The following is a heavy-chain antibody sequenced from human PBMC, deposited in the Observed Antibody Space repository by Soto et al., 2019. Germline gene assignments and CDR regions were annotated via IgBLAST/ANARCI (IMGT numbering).Heavy chain of an antibody. CDR2: ISGGSSTI. Sequence: PGGSLRLSCAASGFTFSSYSMDWVRQAPGKGQEWVSYISGGSSTIYYADALKGRFTISRDNAKNSLFLQMNSLRAEDTAAYYCARDRASGSSSRAFDLWGQGTMVTVSS. J-gene: IGHJ3*01. D-gene: IGHD3-10*01. V-gene: IGHV3-48*01. CDR1: GFTFSSYS. CDR3: ARDRASGSSSRAFDL.